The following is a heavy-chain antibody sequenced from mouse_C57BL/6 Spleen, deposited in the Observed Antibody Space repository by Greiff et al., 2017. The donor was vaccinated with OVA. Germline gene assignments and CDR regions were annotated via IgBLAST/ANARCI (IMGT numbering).Heavy chain of an antibody. Sequence: EVQVVESGGDLVKPGGSLKLSCAASGFTFSSYGMSWVRQTPDKRLEWVATISSGGSYTYYPDSVKGRFTLSRDNAKNTLYLQMSSLKSEDTARYYCARDPITSVGAKGWFAYWGQGTLATVSA. CDR1: GFTFSSYG. J-gene: IGHJ3*01. CDR2: ISSGGSYT. V-gene: IGHV5-6*01. CDR3: ARDPITSVGAKGWFAY. D-gene: IGHD1-1*01.